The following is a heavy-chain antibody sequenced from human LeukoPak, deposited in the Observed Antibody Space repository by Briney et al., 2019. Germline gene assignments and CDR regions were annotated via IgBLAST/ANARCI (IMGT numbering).Heavy chain of an antibody. J-gene: IGHJ1*01. CDR3: AGYCSSTSCRGFQH. Sequence: GGSLRLSCAASGFTFSNYWMSWVRQAPGKGLEWVANIKPDGGETYYVDSLMGRFTISRDNAKNSLYLQMNSLRAEDTAVYYCAGYCSSTSCRGFQHWGQGTLVTVSS. CDR2: IKPDGGET. CDR1: GFTFSNYW. D-gene: IGHD2-2*01. V-gene: IGHV3-7*04.